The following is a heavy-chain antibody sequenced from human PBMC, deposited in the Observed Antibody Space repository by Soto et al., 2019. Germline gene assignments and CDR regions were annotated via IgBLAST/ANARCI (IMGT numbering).Heavy chain of an antibody. V-gene: IGHV1-2*02. CDR1: GYTFSGSY. CDR2: INPNSGGT. Sequence: GASVKVSCKASGYTFSGSYIHWLRQAPGQGLEWMGWINPNSGGTNYAQKFQGRVTVTRDTPTSTAYMELSRLTSDDTAVYYCARSLTEGYCTITGCYTRPLYGMDVWGQGTTVTVSS. CDR3: ARSLTEGYCTITGCYTRPLYGMDV. J-gene: IGHJ6*02. D-gene: IGHD2-2*02.